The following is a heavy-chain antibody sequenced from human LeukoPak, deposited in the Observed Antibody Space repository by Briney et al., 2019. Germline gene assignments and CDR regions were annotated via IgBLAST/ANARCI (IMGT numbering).Heavy chain of an antibody. CDR3: ARDNTGSYEY. CDR2: IRADGATT. CDR1: GFTFGDYD. V-gene: IGHV3-43*02. Sequence: PAGSLRLSCAASGFTFGDYDMHWVRQAPGKGLEWVSLIRADGATTRYTDSVKGRFTISRDNSKDSLYLQMNSLRTEDTALYYCARDNTGSYEYWGQGTLDTVSP. J-gene: IGHJ4*02. D-gene: IGHD1-26*01.